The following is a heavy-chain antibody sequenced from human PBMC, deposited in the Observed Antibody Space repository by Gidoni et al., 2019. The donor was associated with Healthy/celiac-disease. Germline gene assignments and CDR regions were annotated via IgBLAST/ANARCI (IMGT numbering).Heavy chain of an antibody. CDR3: AKGGNGSGSYYLRYYYGMDV. CDR1: GFTFSSYA. CDR2: ISGSGGSK. J-gene: IGHJ6*02. D-gene: IGHD3-10*01. V-gene: IGHV3-23*04. Sequence: EVQLVESGGGLVQPGGSLRLSCAASGFTFSSYAMRWVRQAPGKGLEWVSAISGSGGSKYYADSVKGRFTISRDNSKNMLYLQMNSLRAEDTAVYYCAKGGNGSGSYYLRYYYGMDVWGQGTTVTVSS.